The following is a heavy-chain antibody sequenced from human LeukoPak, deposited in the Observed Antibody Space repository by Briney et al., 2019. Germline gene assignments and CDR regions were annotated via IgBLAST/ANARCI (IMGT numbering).Heavy chain of an antibody. J-gene: IGHJ4*02. Sequence: GGSLRLSCAASGFTFSSSAMSWGRQAPGKGLEWVSAISNNGGYTYYADSVQGRFTISRDNSKSTLCLQMNSLRAEDTAVYYCAKQLGYCSDGSCYFPYWGQGTLVTVSS. CDR3: AKQLGYCSDGSCYFPY. CDR2: ISNNGGYT. D-gene: IGHD2-15*01. CDR1: GFTFSSSA. V-gene: IGHV3-23*01.